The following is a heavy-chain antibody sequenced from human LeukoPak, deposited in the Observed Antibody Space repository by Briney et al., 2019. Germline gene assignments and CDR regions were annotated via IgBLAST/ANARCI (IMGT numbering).Heavy chain of an antibody. Sequence: SETLSLTCAVYGGSFSGYYWSWIRQPPGKGLEWIGKINHSGSTNYNPSLKSRVTISVDTSKNQFSPKLSSVTAADTAVYYCARARRSYGPLNWFDPWGQGTLVTVSS. CDR1: GGSFSGYY. CDR3: ARARRSYGPLNWFDP. CDR2: INHSGST. J-gene: IGHJ5*02. V-gene: IGHV4-34*01. D-gene: IGHD3-10*01.